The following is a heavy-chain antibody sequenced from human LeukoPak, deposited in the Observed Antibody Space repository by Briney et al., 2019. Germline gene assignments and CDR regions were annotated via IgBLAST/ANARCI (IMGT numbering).Heavy chain of an antibody. V-gene: IGHV1-8*03. CDR2: MNPNSGNT. Sequence: ASVKVSCKASGYTFTSYDINWVRQATGQGLEWMGWMNPNSGNTGYAQKFQGRVTITRNTSISTAYMELSSLRSEDTAVYYYVVVPAAIDAFDIWGQGTMVTVSS. CDR1: GYTFTSYD. J-gene: IGHJ3*02. D-gene: IGHD2-2*02. CDR3: VVVPAAIDAFDI.